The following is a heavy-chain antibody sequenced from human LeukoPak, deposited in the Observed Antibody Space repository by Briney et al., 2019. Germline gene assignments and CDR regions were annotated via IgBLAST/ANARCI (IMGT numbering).Heavy chain of an antibody. J-gene: IGHJ4*02. CDR1: GDSFSNYY. CDR3: ARTVRYFLAGQFPLDHYFDF. CDR2: INHSGSA. V-gene: IGHV4-34*01. D-gene: IGHD6-19*01. Sequence: SETLSLTCAVSGDSFSNYYWSWIRQPPGKGLEWIGEINHSGSANYNPSPKSRVTMSIDSSKNQFSLRLSSVTAADTAVFYCARTVRYFLAGQFPLDHYFDFWGQGSLVTVSS.